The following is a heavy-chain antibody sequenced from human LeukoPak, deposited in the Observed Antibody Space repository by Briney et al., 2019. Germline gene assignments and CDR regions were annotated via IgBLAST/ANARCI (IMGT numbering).Heavy chain of an antibody. CDR3: ARDRLRVGATYS. D-gene: IGHD1-26*01. CDR1: GGSISSSSYY. J-gene: IGHJ4*02. CDR2: IYYSGST. Sequence: SETLSLTCTLSGGSISSSSYYWGWIRQPPGKGLEWIGSIYYSGSTYYNPSLKSRVTISVDTSKNQFSLKLSSVTAADTAVYYCARDRLRVGATYSWGQGTLVTVSS. V-gene: IGHV4-39*07.